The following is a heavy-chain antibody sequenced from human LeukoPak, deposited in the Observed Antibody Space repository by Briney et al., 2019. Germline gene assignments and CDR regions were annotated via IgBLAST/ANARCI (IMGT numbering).Heavy chain of an antibody. CDR2: IIPIFGTA. CDR1: GGTFSSYA. J-gene: IGHJ4*02. Sequence: ASVKVSCKASGGTFSSYAISWVRQAPGQGLEWMGGIIPIFGTANYAQKFQGRVTMTEDTSTDTAYMELSSLRSEDAAVYYCATSYYYDKYYFDYWGQGTLVTVSS. D-gene: IGHD3-22*01. V-gene: IGHV1-69*06. CDR3: ATSYYYDKYYFDY.